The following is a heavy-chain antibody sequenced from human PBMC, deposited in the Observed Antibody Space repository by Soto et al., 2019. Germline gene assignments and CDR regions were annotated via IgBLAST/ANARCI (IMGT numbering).Heavy chain of an antibody. D-gene: IGHD6-13*01. J-gene: IGHJ4*02. V-gene: IGHV1-3*04. Sequence: SVKVSCRASGYTFTSYAIHWVRQAPGQRPEWMGWINTANDNTKYSQKFQGRVTITRDTSASIVYMDLSSLRSEDTAVYYCARGSSWSYFDYWGQGTLVTVSS. CDR3: ARGSSWSYFDY. CDR1: GYTFTSYA. CDR2: INTANDNT.